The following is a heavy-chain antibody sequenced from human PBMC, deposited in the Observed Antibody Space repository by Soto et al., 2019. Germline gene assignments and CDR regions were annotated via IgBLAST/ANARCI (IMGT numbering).Heavy chain of an antibody. V-gene: IGHV4-34*01. CDR2: INHSGST. J-gene: IGHJ6*02. CDR1: GGSFSGYY. CDR3: ARDYGSGSYYYYYGMDV. D-gene: IGHD3-10*01. Sequence: SETLSLTCAVYGGSFSGYYWSWIRQPPGMGLEWIGEINHSGSTNYNPSLKSRVTISVDTSKNQFSLKLSSVTAADTAVYYCARDYGSGSYYYYYGMDVWGQGTTVTVSS.